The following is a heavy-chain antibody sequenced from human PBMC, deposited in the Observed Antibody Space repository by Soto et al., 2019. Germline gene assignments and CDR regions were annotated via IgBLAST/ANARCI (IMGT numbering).Heavy chain of an antibody. V-gene: IGHV3-23*01. CDR1: GFTFSSYA. Sequence: EVQLLESGGGLVQPGGSLRLSCAASGFTFSSYAMSWVRQAPGKGLEWVSAISGSGGSTYYADSVKGRFTISRDNSKNTVELQMNSRRAEDTAVYYCAKAHRHSGIAGAGLGGQGTLVTVSS. D-gene: IGHD6-19*01. CDR3: AKAHRHSGIAGAGL. J-gene: IGHJ4*02. CDR2: ISGSGGST.